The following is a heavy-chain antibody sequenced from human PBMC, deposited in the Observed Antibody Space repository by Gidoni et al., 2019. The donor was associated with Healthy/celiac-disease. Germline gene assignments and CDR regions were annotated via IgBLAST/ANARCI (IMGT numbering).Heavy chain of an antibody. D-gene: IGHD2-15*01. V-gene: IGHV4-59*01. J-gene: IGHJ4*02. CDR3: ARRPRSAGYYFDY. Sequence: NPSLKSRVTISVDTSKNQFSLKLSSVTAADTAVYYCARRPRSAGYYFDYWGQGTLVTVSS.